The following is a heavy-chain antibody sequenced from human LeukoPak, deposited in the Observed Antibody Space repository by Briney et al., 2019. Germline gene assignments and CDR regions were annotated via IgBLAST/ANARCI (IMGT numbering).Heavy chain of an antibody. D-gene: IGHD3-3*01. CDR3: ARDSDFWSGYLGDWDY. Sequence: SETLSLACAVSGYSISSGYYWGWIRQPPGKGLEWIGSIYHSGSTYYNPSPKSRVTISVDTSKNQFSLKLSSVTAADTAVYYCARDSDFWSGYLGDWDYWGQGTLVTVSS. CDR1: GYSISSGYY. V-gene: IGHV4-38-2*02. CDR2: IYHSGST. J-gene: IGHJ4*02.